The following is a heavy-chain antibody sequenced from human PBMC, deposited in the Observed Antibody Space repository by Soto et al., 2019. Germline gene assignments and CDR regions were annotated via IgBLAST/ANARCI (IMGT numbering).Heavy chain of an antibody. J-gene: IGHJ5*02. Sequence: SETLSLTCTVSGGSISSYYWSWIRQPPGKGLEWIGYIYYSGSTNYNPSLRSRVTISVDTSKNQFSLKLSSVTAADTAAYYCARGYYDSSGYYYANGFDPWGQGTLGSV. CDR2: IYYSGST. CDR3: ARGYYDSSGYYYANGFDP. D-gene: IGHD3-22*01. V-gene: IGHV4-59*01. CDR1: GGSISSYY.